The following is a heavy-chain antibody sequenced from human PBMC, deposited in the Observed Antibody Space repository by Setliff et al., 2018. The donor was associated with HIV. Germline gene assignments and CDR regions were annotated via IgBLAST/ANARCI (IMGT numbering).Heavy chain of an antibody. CDR3: AKGVAGLQYYYYYMDV. V-gene: IGHV4-39*07. Sequence: SETLSLTCTVSGGSISSTNYYWGWVRQPPGKGLEWIGSVIYGGDTFFNPSLRSRVIISLDTSKNQFSLKLSSVTAADTAVYYCAKGVAGLQYYYYYMDVWGKGTTVTVSS. CDR1: GGSISSTNYY. CDR2: VIYGGDT. D-gene: IGHD6-19*01. J-gene: IGHJ6*03.